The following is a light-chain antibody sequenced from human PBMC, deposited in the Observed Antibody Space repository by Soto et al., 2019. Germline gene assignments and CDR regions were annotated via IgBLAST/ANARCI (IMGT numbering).Light chain of an antibody. Sequence: QSVLTQPASFSGSPGQSSTSSCTGTSSDICHYDYVSWYQQHPGKAPKLMIYHVTYRPSGVSNRYSGSKSGHSASLTISGPQANDEADYYCCSITTSHTYVFGSGTKVTAL. CDR1: SSDICHYDY. V-gene: IGLV2-14*03. CDR3: CSITTSHTYV. J-gene: IGLJ1*01. CDR2: HVT.